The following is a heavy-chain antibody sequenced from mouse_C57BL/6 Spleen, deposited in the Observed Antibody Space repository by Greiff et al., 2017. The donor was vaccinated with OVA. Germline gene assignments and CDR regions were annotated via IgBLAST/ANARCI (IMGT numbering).Heavy chain of an antibody. V-gene: IGHV1-15*01. J-gene: IGHJ2*01. CDR2: IDPETGGT. CDR3: TRGGLGVVDY. D-gene: IGHD1-1*01. Sequence: VKVVESGAELVRPGASVTLSCKASGYTFTDYEMHWVKQTPVHGLEWIGAIDPETGGTAYNQKFKGKAILTADKSSSTAYMELRSLTSEDSAVYYCTRGGLGVVDYWGQGTTLTVSS. CDR1: GYTFTDYE.